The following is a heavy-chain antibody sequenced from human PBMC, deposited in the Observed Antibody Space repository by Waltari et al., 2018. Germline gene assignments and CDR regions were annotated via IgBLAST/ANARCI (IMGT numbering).Heavy chain of an antibody. Sequence: QVQLQQWGAGLLKPSETLSLTCAVYGGSFSGYYCSWIRQPPGKGLEWIGEINHSGSTNYNPSLKSRVTISVDTSKNQFSLKLSSVTAADTAVYYCARAPRIGNAFDIWGQGTMVTVSS. D-gene: IGHD1-26*01. CDR2: INHSGST. J-gene: IGHJ3*02. CDR3: ARAPRIGNAFDI. CDR1: GGSFSGYY. V-gene: IGHV4-34*01.